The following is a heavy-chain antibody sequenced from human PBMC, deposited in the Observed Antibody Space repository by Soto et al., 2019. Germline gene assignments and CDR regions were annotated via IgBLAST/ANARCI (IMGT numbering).Heavy chain of an antibody. CDR1: CYAFTSYG. J-gene: IGHJ6*02. Sequence: SVKVSCKASCYAFTSYGIRWVRQSPVLGLEWVGGIIPIFGTANYAQKFQGRVTITADESTSTSYLEVNNLRSEDTAVYYCAKVRYSSPMGYYYGMDVWGQGTTVTVSS. CDR3: AKVRYSSPMGYYYGMDV. D-gene: IGHD6-19*01. V-gene: IGHV1-69*13. CDR2: IIPIFGTA.